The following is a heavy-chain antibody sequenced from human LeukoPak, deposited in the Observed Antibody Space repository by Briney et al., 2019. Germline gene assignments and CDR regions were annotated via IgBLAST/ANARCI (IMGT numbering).Heavy chain of an antibody. CDR3: ARVVRYSSGPLTDLFPYSFDY. V-gene: IGHV1-3*03. J-gene: IGHJ4*02. D-gene: IGHD6-19*01. CDR2: INAGHGNT. Sequence: ASVRVSCKASGYTFTNYAMHWVRQAPGQRLEWMGWINAGHGNTKYSQEFQGRVTITRDTSASTAYMELSSLRSEDTAVYYCARVVRYSSGPLTDLFPYSFDYWGQGTLVTVSS. CDR1: GYTFTNYA.